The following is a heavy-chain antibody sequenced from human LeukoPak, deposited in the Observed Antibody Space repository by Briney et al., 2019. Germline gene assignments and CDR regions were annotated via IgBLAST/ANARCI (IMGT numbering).Heavy chain of an antibody. CDR3: ARDFTAAAGTAGY. J-gene: IGHJ4*02. V-gene: IGHV3-21*01. CDR2: ISSSSSYI. D-gene: IGHD6-13*01. Sequence: PGGSLRLSCAASGFTFSSYSMNWVRQAPGKGLEWVSSISSSSSYIYYADSVKGRFTISRDNAKDSLYLQMNSLRAEDTAVYYCARDFTAAAGTAGYWGQGTLVTVSS. CDR1: GFTFSSYS.